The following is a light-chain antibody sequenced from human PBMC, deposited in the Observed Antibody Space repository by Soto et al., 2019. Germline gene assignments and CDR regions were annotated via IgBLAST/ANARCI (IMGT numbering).Light chain of an antibody. CDR3: CSYAGRSTYV. CDR2: EGG. V-gene: IGLV2-23*01. J-gene: IGLJ1*01. CDR1: SSDVGSYNL. Sequence: QSALTQPASVSGSPGQSITISCTGTSSDVGSYNLVSWYQQHSGKAPKLMIYEGGKRPSGVSNRFSGSKSGNTASLTISGRQAEDEADYYCCSYAGRSTYVFGAGTKVTVL.